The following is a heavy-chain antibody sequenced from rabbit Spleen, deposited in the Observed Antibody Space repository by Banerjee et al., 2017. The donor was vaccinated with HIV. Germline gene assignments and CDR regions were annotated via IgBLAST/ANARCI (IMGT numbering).Heavy chain of an antibody. V-gene: IGHV1S40*01. J-gene: IGHJ4*01. D-gene: IGHD1-1*01. CDR3: GKYSGHFFSL. CDR1: GFPFSDKAV. CDR2: INAITGKA. Sequence: QSLEESGGGLVKPGASLTLTCKASGFPFSDKAVMCWVRQAPGKGLEWIACINAITGKAVYASWAKGRFTFSKTSSTTVTLQMTSLTAADTATYFCGKYSGHFFSLWGPGTLVTVS.